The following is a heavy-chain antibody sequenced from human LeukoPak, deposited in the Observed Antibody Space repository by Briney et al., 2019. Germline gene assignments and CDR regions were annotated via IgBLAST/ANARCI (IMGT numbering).Heavy chain of an antibody. D-gene: IGHD3-10*01. J-gene: IGHJ4*02. CDR3: ARDTKVYFGSGSYAPDH. Sequence: DSVKGRFTISRDNSKDTLYLQMNSLRAEDTAVYYCARDTKVYFGSGSYAPDHWGQGTLVTVSS. V-gene: IGHV3-30*01.